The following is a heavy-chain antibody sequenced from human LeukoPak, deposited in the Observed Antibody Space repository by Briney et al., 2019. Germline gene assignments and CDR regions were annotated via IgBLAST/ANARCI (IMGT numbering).Heavy chain of an antibody. D-gene: IGHD3-10*01. CDR2: IYTSGST. V-gene: IGHV4-61*02. J-gene: IGHJ6*03. CDR3: ARDYYGSGSYAYYYYYMDV. CDR1: GGSISSGSYY. Sequence: SETLSLTCTVSGGSISSGSYYWSWIRQPAGKGLEWIGRIYTSGSTNYNPSPKSRVTISVDTSKNQFSLKLSSVTAADTAVYYCARDYYGSGSYAYYYYYMDVWGKGTTVTVSS.